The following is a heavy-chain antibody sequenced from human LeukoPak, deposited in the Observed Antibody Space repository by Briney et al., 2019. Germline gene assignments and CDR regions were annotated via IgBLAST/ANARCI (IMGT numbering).Heavy chain of an antibody. Sequence: PGGSVRLFCTASEFTVRSNYMSWVRQAPGKGLEWVSVIYTRGTTYYADSVKGRFTISRDNSKNTVYLQMNSLRAEDTAVYYCARDGDYYDSSGYYYRGAFDIWGQGTMVTVSS. J-gene: IGHJ3*02. D-gene: IGHD3-22*01. V-gene: IGHV3-53*01. CDR1: EFTVRSNY. CDR3: ARDGDYYDSSGYYYRGAFDI. CDR2: IYTRGTT.